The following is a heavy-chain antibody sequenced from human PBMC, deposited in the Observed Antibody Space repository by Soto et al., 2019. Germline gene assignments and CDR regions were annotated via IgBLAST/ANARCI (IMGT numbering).Heavy chain of an antibody. CDR2: ISYDGSNK. CDR3: AKDQGYDFWSGYYGSDWFDP. D-gene: IGHD3-3*01. J-gene: IGHJ5*02. Sequence: QVQLVESGGGVVQPGRSLRLSCAASGFTFSSYGMHWVRQAPGKGLEWVAVISYDGSNKYYADSVKGRFTISRDNSKNTRYLQMNSLRAEDTAGYYCAKDQGYDFWSGYYGSDWFDPWGQGTLVTVSS. V-gene: IGHV3-30*18. CDR1: GFTFSSYG.